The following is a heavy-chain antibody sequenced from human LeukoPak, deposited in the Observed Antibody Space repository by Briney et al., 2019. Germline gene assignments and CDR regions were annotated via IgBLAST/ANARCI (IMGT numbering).Heavy chain of an antibody. CDR2: ISSSSSYI. V-gene: IGHV3-21*01. Sequence: PGGSLRLSCAASGFTFSSYSMNWVRQAPGKGLEWVSSISSSSSYIYYADSVKGRFTISRDNAKNSLYLQMNSLRAEDTAVYYCARGALKCAFHLNWFDPWGQGTLVTVSS. D-gene: IGHD3-3*02. CDR3: ARGALKCAFHLNWFDP. CDR1: GFTFSSYS. J-gene: IGHJ5*02.